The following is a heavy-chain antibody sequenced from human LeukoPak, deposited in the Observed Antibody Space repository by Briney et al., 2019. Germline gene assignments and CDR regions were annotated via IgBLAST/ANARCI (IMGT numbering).Heavy chain of an antibody. Sequence: PSETLSLTCTVSGGSISSYYWSWIRQPPGKGLEWIGYIYYSGSTNYNPSLKSRVTISVDTSKNQFSLKLSSVTAADTAVYYCARDRSVGAVAGTGYYYYGMDVWGQGTTVTVSS. D-gene: IGHD6-19*01. CDR3: ARDRSVGAVAGTGYYYYGMDV. CDR2: IYYSGST. CDR1: GGSISSYY. J-gene: IGHJ6*02. V-gene: IGHV4-59*01.